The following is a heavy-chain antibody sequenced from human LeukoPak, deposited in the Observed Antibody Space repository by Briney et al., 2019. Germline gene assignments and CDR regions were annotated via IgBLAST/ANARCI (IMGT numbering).Heavy chain of an antibody. CDR3: ARGYSGSFQH. CDR1: GGSFSGYY. Sequence: PSETLSLTCAVYGGSFSGYYWSWIRQPPGKGLEWIGEINHSGSTNYNPSLKSRVTISVDTSKNQFSLQLNSVTPEDTAVYYCARGYSGSFQHWGQGTLVTVSS. D-gene: IGHD1-26*01. J-gene: IGHJ1*01. V-gene: IGHV4-34*01. CDR2: INHSGST.